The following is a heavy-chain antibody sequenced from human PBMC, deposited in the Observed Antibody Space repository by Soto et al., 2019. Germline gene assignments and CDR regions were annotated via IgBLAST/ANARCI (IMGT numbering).Heavy chain of an antibody. CDR2: IWHTGRP. V-gene: IGHV4-4*02. CDR3: VRDSRTGCSSINCYMH. CDR1: GDSLTNNHW. D-gene: IGHD2-15*01. Sequence: QLQLRESGPGLVQPSGTLSLTCDVSGDSLTNNHWWSWVRQAPGKGLEWIGEIWHTGRPNYNPSLKSRVAISIDKSKNHLSLKLSSVTAADTAVYYCVRDSRTGCSSINCYMHWGQGTLVTVSS. J-gene: IGHJ4*02.